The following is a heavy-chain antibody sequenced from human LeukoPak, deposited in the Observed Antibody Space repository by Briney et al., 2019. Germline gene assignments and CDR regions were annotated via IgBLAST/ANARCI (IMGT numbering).Heavy chain of an antibody. V-gene: IGHV1-24*01. CDR2: FDPEDGET. D-gene: IGHD2-15*01. CDR1: GYTLTELS. J-gene: IGHJ6*02. Sequence: ASVKVSCKVSGYTLTELSMHWVRQAPGKGLEWMGGFDPEDGETIYAQKFQGRVTMTEDTSTDTAYMELSSLRSEDTAVYYCARHKLVGMPFYYYYGMDVWGQGTTVTVSS. CDR3: ARHKLVGMPFYYYYGMDV.